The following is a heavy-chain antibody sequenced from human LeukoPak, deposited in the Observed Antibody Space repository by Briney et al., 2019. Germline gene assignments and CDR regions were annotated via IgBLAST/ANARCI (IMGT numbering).Heavy chain of an antibody. CDR1: GGSISSSSYY. Sequence: SETLSLTCTVSGGSISSSSYYWGWIRQPPGKGLEWIGSIYYSGSTYYNPSLKSQVTISVDTSKNQFSLKLSTVTAADTAVYYCARQGVAVAGTGFDYWGQGTLVTVSS. V-gene: IGHV4-39*01. CDR2: IYYSGST. D-gene: IGHD6-19*01. CDR3: ARQGVAVAGTGFDY. J-gene: IGHJ4*02.